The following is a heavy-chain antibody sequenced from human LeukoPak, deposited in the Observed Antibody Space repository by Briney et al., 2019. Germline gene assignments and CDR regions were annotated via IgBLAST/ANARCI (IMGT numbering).Heavy chain of an antibody. CDR3: ARDHSSSVLDY. J-gene: IGHJ4*02. CDR1: GYTFTGYY. CDR2: INPNSGGT. V-gene: IGHV1-2*02. D-gene: IGHD6-6*01. Sequence: EASVTVSCKASGYTFTGYYMHWVRQAPGQGLEWMGWINPNSGGTNYAQKFQGRVTMTRDTSISTAYMELSRLRSDDTAVYYCARDHSSSVLDYWGQGTLVTVSS.